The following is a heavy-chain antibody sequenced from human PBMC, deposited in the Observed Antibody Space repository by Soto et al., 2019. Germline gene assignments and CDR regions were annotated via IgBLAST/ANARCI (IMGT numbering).Heavy chain of an antibody. Sequence: SVYVSFKAAGYTFPSYDIYWVRQATGQGLAGMGWMNPNTGNSGYAQKFQGRVNVTSYTSINTVHMDMSSLRSEDTAVYYCARRAETNGWNGCGVAKYYFDFWGQGTLVTVSS. CDR1: GYTFPSYD. J-gene: IGHJ4*02. D-gene: IGHD1-1*01. V-gene: IGHV1-8*01. CDR2: MNPNTGNS. CDR3: ARRAETNGWNGCGVAKYYFDF.